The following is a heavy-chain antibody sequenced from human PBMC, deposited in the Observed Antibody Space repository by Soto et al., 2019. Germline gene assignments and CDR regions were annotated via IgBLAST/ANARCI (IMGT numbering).Heavy chain of an antibody. D-gene: IGHD5-12*01. Sequence: GGSLRLSCAASGFTFSSYGMHWVRQAPGKGLEWVAVIWYDGSNKYYADSVKGRFTISRDNSKNTLYLQMNSLRAEDTAVYYCARPRFRDGYNYDYWGQGTLVTVSS. V-gene: IGHV3-33*01. CDR3: ARPRFRDGYNYDY. J-gene: IGHJ4*02. CDR1: GFTFSSYG. CDR2: IWYDGSNK.